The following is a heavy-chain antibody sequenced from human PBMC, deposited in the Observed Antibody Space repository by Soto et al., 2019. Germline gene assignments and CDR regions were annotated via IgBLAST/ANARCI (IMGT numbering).Heavy chain of an antibody. D-gene: IGHD1-26*01. CDR1: GFSFSTYA. CDR2: ISGGGGST. J-gene: IGHJ4*02. Sequence: GGSLRLSCAVSGFSFSTYAMSWVRQAPGKGLEWVSGISGGGGSTYYIDSVKGRFTISRDTSKNTLSLQMNSLRAEDTAVYYCAKDLGATTDYYFDYWGQGPPVTVSS. V-gene: IGHV3-23*01. CDR3: AKDLGATTDYYFDY.